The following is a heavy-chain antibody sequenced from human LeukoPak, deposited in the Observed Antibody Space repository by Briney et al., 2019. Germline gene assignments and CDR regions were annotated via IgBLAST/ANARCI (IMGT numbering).Heavy chain of an antibody. D-gene: IGHD5-12*01. Sequence: GASVKVSCKASGYTFTSYGISWVRQALGQGLEWMGWISAYNGNTNYAQKLQGRVTMTTDTSTSTAYMELRSLRSDDTAVYYCARDRGYSGYDLGGLIAFDIWGQGTMVTVSS. J-gene: IGHJ3*02. V-gene: IGHV1-18*01. CDR1: GYTFTSYG. CDR3: ARDRGYSGYDLGGLIAFDI. CDR2: ISAYNGNT.